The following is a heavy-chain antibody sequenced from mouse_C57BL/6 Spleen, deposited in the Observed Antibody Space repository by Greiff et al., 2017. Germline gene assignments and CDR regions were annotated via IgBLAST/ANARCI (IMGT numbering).Heavy chain of an antibody. J-gene: IGHJ2*01. CDR3: ARVAGTTPYYFDY. CDR1: GFTFSSYA. D-gene: IGHD4-1*01. V-gene: IGHV5-4*03. CDR2: ISDGGSYT. Sequence: EVKLVESGGGLVKPGGSLKLSCAASGFTFSSYAMSWVRQTPEKRLEWVATISDGGSYTYYPDNVKGRFTISRDNAKNNLYLQMSHLKSDDTAMYYCARVAGTTPYYFDYWGQGTTLTVSS.